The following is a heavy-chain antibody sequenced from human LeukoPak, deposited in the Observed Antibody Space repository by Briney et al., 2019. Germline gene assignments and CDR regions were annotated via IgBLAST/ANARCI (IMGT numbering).Heavy chain of an antibody. D-gene: IGHD3-22*01. CDR3: ANGEPITVIVPRFSAFDI. J-gene: IGHJ3*02. Sequence: GGSLRLSCAASGFTFSSYGMHWVRQAPGKGLEWVAVISYDGSNKYYADSVKGRFTISRDNSKNTLYLQMNSLRAEDTAVYYCANGEPITVIVPRFSAFDIWGQGTVVTVSS. V-gene: IGHV3-30*18. CDR1: GFTFSSYG. CDR2: ISYDGSNK.